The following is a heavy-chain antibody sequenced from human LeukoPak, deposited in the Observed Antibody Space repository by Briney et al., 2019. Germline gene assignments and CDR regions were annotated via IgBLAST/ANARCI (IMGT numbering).Heavy chain of an antibody. V-gene: IGHV4-4*07. J-gene: IGHJ4*02. CDR3: ARGGDYGDYERDFDY. Sequence: SETLSLTCTVSGGSISSYYWSWIRQPAGKGLEWIGRIYTSGSTNYNPSLKSRVTMPVDTSKNQFSLKLSSVTAADTAVYYCARGGDYGDYERDFDYWGQGTLVTVSS. D-gene: IGHD4-17*01. CDR1: GGSISSYY. CDR2: IYTSGST.